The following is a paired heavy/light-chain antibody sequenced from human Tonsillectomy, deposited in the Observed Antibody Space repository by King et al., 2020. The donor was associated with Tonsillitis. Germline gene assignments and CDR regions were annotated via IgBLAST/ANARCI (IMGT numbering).Heavy chain of an antibody. D-gene: IGHD2-15*01. CDR2: IHYSGST. J-gene: IGHJ1*01. V-gene: IGHV4-39*01. CDR1: GGSISSGNYY. CDR3: ARHCSGGGCYSYFQL. Sequence: QLQLQESGPGLVKPSETLSLTCTASGGSISSGNYYWGWIRQPPGKGLEWIGSIHYSGSTYYNPSLKSRVTISVDTSKNQFSLNLSSVTAADTAFYYCARHCSGGGCYSYFQLWGQGTLVTVSS.
Light chain of an antibody. Sequence: SYVLTQPPSVSVAPGQTARITCGGNNIGSRSVHWYQQKPGQAPVLVVYNDSDRPSGIPERFSGSNSGNTATLTISRVEAGDEADYCCQVWVSGSDHPVFGGGTKLTVL. J-gene: IGLJ2*01. V-gene: IGLV3-21*02. CDR1: NIGSRS. CDR2: NDS. CDR3: QVWVSGSDHPV.